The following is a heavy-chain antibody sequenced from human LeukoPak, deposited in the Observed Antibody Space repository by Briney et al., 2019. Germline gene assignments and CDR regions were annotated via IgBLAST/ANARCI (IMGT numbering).Heavy chain of an antibody. V-gene: IGHV4-39*01. CDR3: ARNAVTTDAFDI. D-gene: IGHD4-17*01. CDR1: GGSISSSSYY. CDR2: IYYSGST. Sequence: PSETLSLTCTVSGGSISSSSYYWGWIRQPPGKGLEWIGSIYYSGSTYYNPSLKIRVTISIDTSKNQFSLELVCVTASDTAEYYCARNAVTTDAFDIWGQGTMVTVSS. J-gene: IGHJ3*02.